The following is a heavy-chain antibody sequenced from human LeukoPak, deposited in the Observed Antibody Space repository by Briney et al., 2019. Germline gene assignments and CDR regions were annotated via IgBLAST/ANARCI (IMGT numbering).Heavy chain of an antibody. D-gene: IGHD6-13*01. CDR3: ARGIADPYSFDS. J-gene: IGHJ4*02. V-gene: IGHV4-4*07. Sequence: PSETLSLTCTVSGGSISSFYWSWIRQPAGKGLEWIGRIYNSGSTNYNPSLKSRVTMSLDTSKNQVSLKLSSVTAADTAVYYCARGIADPYSFDSWGQGTLVTVSS. CDR1: GGSISSFY. CDR2: IYNSGST.